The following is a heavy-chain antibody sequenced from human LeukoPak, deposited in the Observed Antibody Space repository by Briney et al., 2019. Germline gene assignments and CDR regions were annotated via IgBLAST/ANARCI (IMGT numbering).Heavy chain of an antibody. CDR2: IKQDGSEK. CDR1: GFTFSSYW. Sequence: GGSLRLSCAASGFTFSSYWVSWVRQAPGKGLEWVANIKQDGSEKYYVDSVKGRFTISRDNAKNSLYLQMNSLRAEDTAVYYCARKVVITTNWFDPWGQGTLVTVSS. D-gene: IGHD3-22*01. V-gene: IGHV3-7*01. CDR3: ARKVVITTNWFDP. J-gene: IGHJ5*02.